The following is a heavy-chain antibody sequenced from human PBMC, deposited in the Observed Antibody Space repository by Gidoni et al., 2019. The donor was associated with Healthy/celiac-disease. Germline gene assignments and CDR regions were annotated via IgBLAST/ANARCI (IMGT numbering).Heavy chain of an antibody. D-gene: IGHD6-13*01. CDR3: ASQSRSRDS. J-gene: IGHJ4*02. Sequence: QLQLQESGPGLVKPSETLSLTCNVPGGSISSSSYYWGWIRQPPGKGLEWIGSIYYSGSTYYNPSLKSRVTISVDTSKNQFSLKLSSVTAADTAVYYCASQSRSRDSWGQGTLVTVSS. V-gene: IGHV4-39*01. CDR2: IYYSGST. CDR1: GGSISSSSYY.